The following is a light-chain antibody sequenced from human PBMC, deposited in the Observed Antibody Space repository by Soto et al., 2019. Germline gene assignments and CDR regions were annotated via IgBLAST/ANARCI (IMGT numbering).Light chain of an antibody. CDR1: SSDIGGYNS. Sequence: QSVLAQPASVSGSPGQSITISCTGISSDIGGYNSVSWYQQHPGKAPKLMIYEVTNRPSGVSNRFSGSESGNTASLTISGLQAEDEADYYCSSNKSSGTYVFGTGTKVTV. J-gene: IGLJ1*01. V-gene: IGLV2-14*01. CDR2: EVT. CDR3: SSNKSSGTYV.